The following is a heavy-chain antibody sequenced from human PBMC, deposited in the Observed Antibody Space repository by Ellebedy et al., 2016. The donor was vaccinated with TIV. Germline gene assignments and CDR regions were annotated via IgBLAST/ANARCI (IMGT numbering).Heavy chain of an antibody. CDR3: ARDHGAMIIPQGFVDY. D-gene: IGHD5-12*01. J-gene: IGHJ4*02. CDR2: INPSGGST. CDR1: GYTFTSYY. V-gene: IGHV1-46*01. Sequence: ASVKVSCKASGYTFTSYYMHWVRQAPGQGLEWMGIINPSGGSTSYAQKFQGRVTMTRDTSTSTVYMELSSLRSEDTAVYYCARDHGAMIIPQGFVDYWGQGILVTVSS.